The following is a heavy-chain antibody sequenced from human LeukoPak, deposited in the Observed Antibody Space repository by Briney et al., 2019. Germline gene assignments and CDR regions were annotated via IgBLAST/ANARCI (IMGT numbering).Heavy chain of an antibody. CDR3: AADWPGDGDYSLDQ. Sequence: KAGGSLRLSCAASGFTFIDAWMSWVRQAPGTGLDWVGRIKGRPDGRTTDYAAPVKGRFTISRDDSRDMLYLQMNSLKTEDTAVYYCAADWPGDGDYSLDQWGQGTLVTVSS. J-gene: IGHJ4*02. V-gene: IGHV3-15*01. D-gene: IGHD4-17*01. CDR2: IKGRPDGRTT. CDR1: GFTFIDAW.